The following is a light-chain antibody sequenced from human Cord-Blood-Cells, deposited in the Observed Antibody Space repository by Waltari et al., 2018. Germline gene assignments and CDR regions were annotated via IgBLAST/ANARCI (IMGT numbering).Light chain of an antibody. V-gene: IGKV1-33*01. J-gene: IGKJ5*01. CDR1: QDISNY. Sequence: DIQMTQSPSSLLASVEDNVTITCQASQDISNYLNWYNQKPGKAPKLLIYDASNLETGVPSRFSGSGSGTDFTFTISSLQPEDIATYYCQQYDNPSITFGQGTRLEIK. CDR2: DAS. CDR3: QQYDNPSIT.